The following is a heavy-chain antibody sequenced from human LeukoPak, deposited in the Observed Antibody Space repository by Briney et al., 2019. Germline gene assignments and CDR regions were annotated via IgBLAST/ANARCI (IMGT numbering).Heavy chain of an antibody. Sequence: GGSLRLSCAASGFNIGPYAMYWVRHRPGRGLEWVSVIKADGSGTFYSDSVRGRFTTSRDNSKNSLYLQMSSLTSDDTALYYCATWAFYHILDVWGQGTTGAVSS. CDR3: ATWAFYHILDV. CDR2: IKADGSGT. D-gene: IGHD2/OR15-2a*01. CDR1: GFNIGPYA. V-gene: IGHV3-43*02. J-gene: IGHJ6*02.